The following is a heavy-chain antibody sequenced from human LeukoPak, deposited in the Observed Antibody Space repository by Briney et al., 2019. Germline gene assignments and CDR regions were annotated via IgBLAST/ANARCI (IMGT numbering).Heavy chain of an antibody. J-gene: IGHJ5*02. D-gene: IGHD5-18*01. V-gene: IGHV4-39*01. Sequence: SETLSLTCTVSGYSISSSSYYWGWIRQPPGKGLEWIGSIYYSGSTYYNPSLKSRVTISVDTSKNQFSLKLSSVTAADTAVYYCARHGGIQLWFDGGNWFDPWGQGTLVTVSS. CDR1: GYSISSSSYY. CDR3: ARHGGIQLWFDGGNWFDP. CDR2: IYYSGST.